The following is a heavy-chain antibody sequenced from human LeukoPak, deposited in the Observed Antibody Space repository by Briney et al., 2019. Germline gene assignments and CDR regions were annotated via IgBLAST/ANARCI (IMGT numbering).Heavy chain of an antibody. CDR2: ISSSSSYI. Sequence: GGSLRLSCAASGFTFSSYAMSWVRQAPGKGLEWVSSISSSSSYIYYADSVKGRFTISRDNAKNSLYLQMNSLRAEDTAVYYCARENTAMADFDYWGQGTLVTVSS. CDR3: ARENTAMADFDY. V-gene: IGHV3-21*01. CDR1: GFTFSSYA. J-gene: IGHJ4*02. D-gene: IGHD5-18*01.